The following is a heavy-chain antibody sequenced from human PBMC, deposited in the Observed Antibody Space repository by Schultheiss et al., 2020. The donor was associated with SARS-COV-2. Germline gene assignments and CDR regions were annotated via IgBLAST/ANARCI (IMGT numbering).Heavy chain of an antibody. V-gene: IGHV4-39*07. CDR1: GGSISSSSYY. J-gene: IGHJ4*02. D-gene: IGHD3-22*01. Sequence: GSLRLSCTVSGGSISSSSYYWGWIRQPPGKGLEWIGSIYYSGSTYYNPSLKSRVTISVDTSKNQFSLKLSSVTAADTAVYYCARGANDIDYWGQGTLVTVSS. CDR2: IYYSGST. CDR3: ARGANDIDY.